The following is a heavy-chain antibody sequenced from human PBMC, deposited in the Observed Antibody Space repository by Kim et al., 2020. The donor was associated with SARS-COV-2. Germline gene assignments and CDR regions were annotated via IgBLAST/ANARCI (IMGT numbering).Heavy chain of an antibody. CDR2: INTDGTFS. CDR3: AGAVGPTRNDF. D-gene: IGHD3-16*01. V-gene: IGHV3-74*01. Sequence: GGSLRLSCAASGFTFRIYWMHWVRQAPGKGLVWVSRINTDGTFSNYADSVRGRFTISRDLATNTVYLQMNSLRAEDTAVYFCAGAVGPTRNDFWGQGTLLTVS. CDR1: GFTFRIYW. J-gene: IGHJ4*02.